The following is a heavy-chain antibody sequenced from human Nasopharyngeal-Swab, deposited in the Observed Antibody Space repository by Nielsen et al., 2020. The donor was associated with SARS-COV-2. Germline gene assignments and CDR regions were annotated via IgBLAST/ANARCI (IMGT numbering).Heavy chain of an antibody. Sequence: GGSLRLSCAASGFTFSSYSMNWVRQAPGKGLEWVSSISSSSSYIYYADSVKGRFTISRDNAKNSLYLQMNSLRAEDTAVYYCARDYYSSSSSWYDYYYYGMDVWGQGTTVTVSS. CDR1: GFTFSSYS. CDR2: ISSSSSYI. D-gene: IGHD6-13*01. CDR3: ARDYYSSSSSWYDYYYYGMDV. V-gene: IGHV3-21*04. J-gene: IGHJ6*02.